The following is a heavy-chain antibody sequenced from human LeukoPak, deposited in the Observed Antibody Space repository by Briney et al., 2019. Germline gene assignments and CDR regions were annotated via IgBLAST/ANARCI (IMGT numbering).Heavy chain of an antibody. V-gene: IGHV4-59*01. Sequence: SETLSLTCTVSGGSISSYYWSWIRQPPGKGLEWIGYIYYSGSTNYNPSLKSRVTISVDTSKNQFSLKLSSVTAADTAVYYCARRSSGYYHFDYWGPGTLVTVSS. D-gene: IGHD3-22*01. J-gene: IGHJ4*02. CDR1: GGSISSYY. CDR2: IYYSGST. CDR3: ARRSSGYYHFDY.